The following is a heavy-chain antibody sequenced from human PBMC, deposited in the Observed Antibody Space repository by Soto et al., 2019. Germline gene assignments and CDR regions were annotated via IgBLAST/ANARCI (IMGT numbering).Heavy chain of an antibody. J-gene: IGHJ5*02. V-gene: IGHV4-31*03. D-gene: IGHD6-13*01. CDR1: GGSVSSGGYY. Sequence: SETLSLTCTVSGGSVSSGGYYWSWIRQHPGKGLEWIGYIYYSGSTYYNPSLKSRVTISVDTSKNQFSLKLSSVTAADTAVYYCARGSSRWYHWFDPWGQGTLVTVSS. CDR2: IYYSGST. CDR3: ARGSSRWYHWFDP.